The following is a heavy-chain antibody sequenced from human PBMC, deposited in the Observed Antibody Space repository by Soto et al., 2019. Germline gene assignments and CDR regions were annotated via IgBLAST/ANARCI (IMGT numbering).Heavy chain of an antibody. J-gene: IGHJ5*02. V-gene: IGHV4-31*03. CDR3: ARTKTYNWCDP. CDR1: GGSISSGGYY. Sequence: SETLSLTCTVSGGSISSGGYYWSWIRQHPGKGLEWIGYIYYSGSTYYNPSLKSRVTISVDASKNQFSLKLSSVTAADTAVYYCARTKTYNWCDPWGQGTLVTVSS. CDR2: IYYSGST.